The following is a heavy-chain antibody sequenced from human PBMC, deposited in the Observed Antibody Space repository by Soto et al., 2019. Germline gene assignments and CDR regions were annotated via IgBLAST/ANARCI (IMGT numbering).Heavy chain of an antibody. V-gene: IGHV1-3*01. CDR3: AADVGGYIYGLARH. CDR1: GYTFTSYG. CDR2: INAGNGNT. J-gene: IGHJ4*02. D-gene: IGHD4-17*01. Sequence: GASLKVSCKASGYTFTSYGISWVRQAPGQRLEWMGWINAGNGNTKYSQKFQGRVTITRDTSASTAYMELSSLRPEDAAVYYCAADVGGYIYGLARHWGPGTLVNVSS.